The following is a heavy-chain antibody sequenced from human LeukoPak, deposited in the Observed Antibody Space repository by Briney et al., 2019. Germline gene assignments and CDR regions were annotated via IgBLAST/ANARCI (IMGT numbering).Heavy chain of an antibody. CDR1: GFTVSSNY. J-gene: IGHJ4*02. CDR2: IYSGGSA. D-gene: IGHD5-24*01. V-gene: IGHV3-53*04. Sequence: GGSLRLSCAASGFTVSSNYMSWVRQAPGKGLEWVSVIYSGGSAYYADSVKGRFTISRHNSKNTLYLQMNSLRAEDTAVYYCARDPGDGYFDYWGQGTLVTVSS. CDR3: ARDPGDGYFDY.